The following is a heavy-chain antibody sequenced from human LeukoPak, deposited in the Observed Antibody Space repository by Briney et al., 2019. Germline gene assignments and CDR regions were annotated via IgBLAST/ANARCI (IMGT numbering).Heavy chain of an antibody. V-gene: IGHV5-51*01. Sequence: GESLKISWKGSGYIFINYCIGWVRQIPGKGLGLMGIIYPGGSDARYSPSFEGQVTISADKSISTAYLQWSSLKASDTAMYYCARHVYCISTSCYGIPFDTWGQGTLVTVSS. CDR1: GYIFINYC. J-gene: IGHJ5*02. D-gene: IGHD2-2*01. CDR3: ARHVYCISTSCYGIPFDT. CDR2: IYPGGSDA.